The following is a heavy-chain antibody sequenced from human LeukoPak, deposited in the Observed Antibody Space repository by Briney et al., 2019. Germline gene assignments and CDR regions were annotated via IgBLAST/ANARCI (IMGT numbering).Heavy chain of an antibody. D-gene: IGHD6-19*01. V-gene: IGHV4-61*02. CDR1: GGSISSGNYH. J-gene: IGHJ4*02. CDR2: IYSSGNT. CDR3: AREVTSGLYLLDY. Sequence: SETLSLTCTVSGGSISSGNYHWIWIRQPAGKGLEWIGRIYSSGNTNYNPSLKSRVTMSVDTSKNQFSLKLSSVTAADTAVYYCAREVTSGLYLLDYWGQGTLVTVSS.